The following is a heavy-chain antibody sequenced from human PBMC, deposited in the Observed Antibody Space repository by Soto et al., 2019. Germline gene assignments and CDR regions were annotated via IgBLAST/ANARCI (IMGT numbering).Heavy chain of an antibody. V-gene: IGHV3-7*01. D-gene: IGHD1-7*01. CDR1: GFTFNTYW. J-gene: IGHJ4*02. CDR3: ARENYANFDY. CDR2: IKQDGSDK. Sequence: GGSLRLSCAASGFTFNTYWMTWVRQAPGKGLEWVASIKQDGSDKYYVDSLKGRFTISRDNAKNSLYLQMNSLRAEDTAVYYCARENYANFDYWGQGTLVTVSS.